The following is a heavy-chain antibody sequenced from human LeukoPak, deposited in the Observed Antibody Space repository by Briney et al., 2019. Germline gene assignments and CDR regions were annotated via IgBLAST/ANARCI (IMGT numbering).Heavy chain of an antibody. V-gene: IGHV4-34*01. CDR3: AREYCSSTSCYAGGDY. J-gene: IGHJ4*02. CDR2: INHSGST. D-gene: IGHD2-2*01. Sequence: PSETLSLTCAVYGGSFSGYYWSWIRQPPGKGLEWIGEINHSGSTNYNPSLKSRVTISVDMSKNQFSLKLSSVTAADTAVYYCAREYCSSTSCYAGGDYWGQGTLVTVSS. CDR1: GGSFSGYY.